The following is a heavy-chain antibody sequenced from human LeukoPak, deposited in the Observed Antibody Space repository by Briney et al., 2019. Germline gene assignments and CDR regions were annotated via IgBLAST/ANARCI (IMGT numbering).Heavy chain of an antibody. Sequence: ASVKVSCKVSGYTLTELSMHWVRQAPGKGLEWMGGFDPEDGETIYAQKFQGRVTMTEDTSTDTAYMELSSLRSEDTAVYYCATFRSRGRDERIPDLLFDYWGQGTLVTVSS. CDR2: FDPEDGET. J-gene: IGHJ4*02. CDR1: GYTLTELS. CDR3: ATFRSRGRDERIPDLLFDY. V-gene: IGHV1-24*01. D-gene: IGHD1-14*01.